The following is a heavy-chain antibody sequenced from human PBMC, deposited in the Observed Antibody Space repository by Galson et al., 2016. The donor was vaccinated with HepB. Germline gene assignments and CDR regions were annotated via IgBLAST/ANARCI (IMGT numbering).Heavy chain of an antibody. CDR1: GFTFSSYA. J-gene: IGHJ4*02. V-gene: IGHV3-64D*06. CDR2: ISGDGRST. CDR3: VQDYAVMVTAILNY. D-gene: IGHD2-21*02. Sequence: SLRLSCAASGFTFSSYAMHWVRQAPGKGLEYVSAISGDGRSTYYADSVKGRFTISRDNSKDTLYLQMSSLRVEDTAVYYCVQDYAVMVTAILNYWGQGTLVTVSS.